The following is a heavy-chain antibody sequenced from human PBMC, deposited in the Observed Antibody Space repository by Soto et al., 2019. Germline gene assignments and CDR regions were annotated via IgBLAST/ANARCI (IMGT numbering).Heavy chain of an antibody. J-gene: IGHJ3*01. Sequence: PSVKVSCKVSGYTLTELSMHWVRQAPGKGLEWMGGFDPEDGETIYAQKFQGRVTMTTDTSTSTAYMELRSLRSDDTAVYYCARDGSRWAILYFWSQGTMDTGSS. V-gene: IGHV1-24*01. CDR2: FDPEDGET. CDR1: GYTLTELS. D-gene: IGHD1-26*01. CDR3: ARDGSRWAILYF.